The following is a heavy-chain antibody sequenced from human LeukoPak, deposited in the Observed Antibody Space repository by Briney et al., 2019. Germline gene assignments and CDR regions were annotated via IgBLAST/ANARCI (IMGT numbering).Heavy chain of an antibody. CDR3: TREQDREAAATVVGDY. V-gene: IGHV3-48*02. CDR2: ISTRTYI. D-gene: IGHD4-23*01. CDR1: GFSFSRFE. Sequence: GGSLRLSCVASGFSFSRFEMNWVRQAPGKGLEWISHISTRTYIAYADSVKGRFTISRDNAKDSLYLQMNSLRDDDTAVYYCTREQDREAAATVVGDYWGQGVLVTVSS. J-gene: IGHJ4*02.